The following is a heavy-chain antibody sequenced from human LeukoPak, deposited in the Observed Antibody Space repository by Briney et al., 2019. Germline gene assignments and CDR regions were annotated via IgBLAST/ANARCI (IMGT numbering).Heavy chain of an antibody. V-gene: IGHV5-51*01. Sequence: GESLKISCQGSGYSFSNYYIAWVRQMPGKGLEWRGIIYPGDSDTRYTPSFQGRVTISADKSISTAYLQWSSLKASGTAMYYCARQGSAVLGAFDIWGQGTMVTVSS. J-gene: IGHJ3*02. CDR2: IYPGDSDT. D-gene: IGHD2-8*02. CDR3: ARQGSAVLGAFDI. CDR1: GYSFSNYY.